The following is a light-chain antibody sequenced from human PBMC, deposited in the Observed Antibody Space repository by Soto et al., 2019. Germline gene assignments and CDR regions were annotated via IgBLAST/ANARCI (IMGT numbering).Light chain of an antibody. CDR1: QSVSSN. Sequence: EIVMTQSPATLSVSPGERATLSCRASQSVSSNLAWYQQKPGQAPRLLISGASTRATGIPARFSGSGSGTDFTLTISSLQSEDFAAYYCQQYHDWPMTFGPGTKVDIK. CDR2: GAS. J-gene: IGKJ3*01. CDR3: QQYHDWPMT. V-gene: IGKV3-15*01.